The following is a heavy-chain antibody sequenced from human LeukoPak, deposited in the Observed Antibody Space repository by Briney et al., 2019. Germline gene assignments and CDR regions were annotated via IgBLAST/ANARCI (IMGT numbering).Heavy chain of an antibody. V-gene: IGHV1-69*04. CDR1: GGTFSSYA. J-gene: IGHJ4*02. D-gene: IGHD5-18*01. CDR3: ASCKRGTAMAPFDY. CDR2: IIPILGIA. Sequence: GASVKVSCKASGGTFSSYAISWVRQAPGQGLEWMGRIIPILGIANYAQKFQGRVTITADKSTSTAYMELSSLRSEDTAVYYCASCKRGTAMAPFDYWGQGTLVTVSS.